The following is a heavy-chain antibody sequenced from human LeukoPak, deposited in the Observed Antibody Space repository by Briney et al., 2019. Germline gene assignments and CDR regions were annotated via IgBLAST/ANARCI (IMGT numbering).Heavy chain of an antibody. D-gene: IGHD3-10*01. CDR2: INHSGST. V-gene: IGHV4-34*01. CDR3: ARQRGYGSGSYLSY. J-gene: IGHJ4*02. CDR1: GGSFSGYY. Sequence: SETLSLTCAVYGGSFSGYYWSWIRQPPGKGLEWIGEINHSGSTNYNPSLKSRVTISVDTSKNQFSLKLSSVTAADTAVYYCARQRGYGSGSYLSYWGQGTLVTVSS.